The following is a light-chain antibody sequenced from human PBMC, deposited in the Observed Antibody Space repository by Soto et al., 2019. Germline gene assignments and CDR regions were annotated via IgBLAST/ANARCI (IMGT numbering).Light chain of an antibody. CDR2: GVS. CDR1: QTVNRNY. Sequence: EIVLTQSPGTLALSLGDGATLSCRASQTVNRNYLAWYHQKPGQPPRLLIYGVSNRATGVRDRFSGGGSGTEFTLTIVRLEPDDFGTYYCQQYIDSPRTFGQGTRVEVK. J-gene: IGKJ1*01. CDR3: QQYIDSPRT. V-gene: IGKV3-20*01.